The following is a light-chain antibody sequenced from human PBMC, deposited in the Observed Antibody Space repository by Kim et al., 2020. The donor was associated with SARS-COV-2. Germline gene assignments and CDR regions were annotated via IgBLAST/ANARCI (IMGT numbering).Light chain of an antibody. CDR3: QQYDNPPWT. V-gene: IGKV3-20*01. CDR1: QSVRSSY. CDR2: GAS. Sequence: SPGETATLSCRSSQSVRSSYIAWYQQKPGQAPRLLIYGASGGATGIPDRFRGSGSGTDLTLTISRLEPEGFAVYYCQQYDNPPWTFGQGTKVDIK. J-gene: IGKJ1*01.